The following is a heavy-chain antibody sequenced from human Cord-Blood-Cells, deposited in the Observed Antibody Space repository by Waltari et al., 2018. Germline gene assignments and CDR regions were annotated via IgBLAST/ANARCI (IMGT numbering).Heavy chain of an antibody. J-gene: IGHJ2*01. D-gene: IGHD1-1*01. CDR1: GFTFSSYA. V-gene: IGHV3-30*04. CDR2: ISYDGSNK. Sequence: QVQLVESGGGVVQAGRSLRLSCAASGFTFSSYAIHWVLQAPGKGLGWVAVISYDGSNKYYADSVKGRFTISRDNSKNTLYLQMNSLRAEDTAVYYCASSRGPTGDYWYFDLWGRGTLVTVSS. CDR3: ASSRGPTGDYWYFDL.